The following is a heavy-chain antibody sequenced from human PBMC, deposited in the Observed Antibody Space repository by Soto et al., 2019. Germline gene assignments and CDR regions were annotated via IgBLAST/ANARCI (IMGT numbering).Heavy chain of an antibody. CDR3: ARELEAVITGLDY. V-gene: IGHV3-30-3*01. J-gene: IGHJ4*02. D-gene: IGHD3-22*01. CDR1: GFTFSSYA. CDR2: ISYDGSNK. Sequence: PGGSLRLSCAASGFTFSSYAMHWDRQAPGKGLEWVAVISYDGSNKYYADSVKGRFTISRDNSKNTLYLQMNSLRAEDTAVYYCARELEAVITGLDYWGQGTLVTVSS.